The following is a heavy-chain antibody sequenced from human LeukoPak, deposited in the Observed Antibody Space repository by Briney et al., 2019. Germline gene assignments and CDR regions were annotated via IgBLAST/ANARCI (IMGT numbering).Heavy chain of an antibody. CDR1: GFTFSSYA. V-gene: IGHV3-23*01. CDR3: AMRSTVLNPLDY. J-gene: IGHJ4*02. Sequence: GGSLRLSCAASGFTFSSYAMSWVRQAPGKGLEWVSAISGSGGSTYYADSVKGRFTISRDNSKSTLYLQMNSLRAEDTAVYYCAMRSTVLNPLDYWGQGTLVTVSS. D-gene: IGHD4-17*01. CDR2: ISGSGGST.